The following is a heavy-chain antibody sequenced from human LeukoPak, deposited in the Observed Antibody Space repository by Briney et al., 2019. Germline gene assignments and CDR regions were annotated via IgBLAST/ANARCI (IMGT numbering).Heavy chain of an antibody. J-gene: IGHJ4*02. CDR1: GFTFDDYA. V-gene: IGHV3-9*01. Sequence: PGGSLRLSCAASGFTFDDYAMHWVRQAPGKGLEWVSGISWNSGSIGYADSVKGRFTISRDNAKNSLYLQMNSLRAEDTALYYCARGTYGGNPAPFDYWGQGTLVTVSS. D-gene: IGHD4-23*01. CDR3: ARGTYGGNPAPFDY. CDR2: ISWNSGSI.